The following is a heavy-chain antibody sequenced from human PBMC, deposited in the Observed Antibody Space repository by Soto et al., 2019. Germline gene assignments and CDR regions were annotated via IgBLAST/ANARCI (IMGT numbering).Heavy chain of an antibody. Sequence: SETLSLTCAVYGGSFSGYYWSWIRQPPGKVLEWIGEINHSGSTNSTPSLKIRVTISVDTSKNQFSLKLSSVTAADTDVYYCARAGYSSSWYFDYWGQGTLVTVSS. CDR2: INHSGST. CDR3: ARAGYSSSWYFDY. J-gene: IGHJ4*02. D-gene: IGHD6-13*01. V-gene: IGHV4-34*01. CDR1: GGSFSGYY.